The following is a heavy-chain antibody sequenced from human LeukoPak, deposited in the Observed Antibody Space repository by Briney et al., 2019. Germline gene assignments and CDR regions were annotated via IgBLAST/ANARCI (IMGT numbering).Heavy chain of an antibody. CDR3: ARDQDSLVRGVIGY. V-gene: IGHV1-18*01. J-gene: IGHJ4*02. CDR1: GYTFTSYG. CDR2: IGPYNGNT. D-gene: IGHD3-10*01. Sequence: ASVKVSCKASGYTFTSYGISWVRQAPGQGLEWMGWIGPYNGNTNYAQNLQGRVTMTTDTSTSTAYMELGSLGSDDTAVYYCARDQDSLVRGVIGYWGQRTLVTVSS.